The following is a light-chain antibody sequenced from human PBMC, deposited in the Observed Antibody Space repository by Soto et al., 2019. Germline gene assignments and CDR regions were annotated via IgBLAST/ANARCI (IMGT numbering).Light chain of an antibody. J-gene: IGLJ1*01. CDR1: TSDIAGYNY. CDR3: NSYTSASFYV. CDR2: EVT. Sequence: QSVLAQPASVSGSPGQSITISCTGTTSDIAGYNYVSWYQQHPGKGPKLLIYEVTSRASGVSHRFSGSKSGNTASLTISGLQAEDEAEYYCNSYTSASFYVFGTGTKVTVL. V-gene: IGLV2-14*01.